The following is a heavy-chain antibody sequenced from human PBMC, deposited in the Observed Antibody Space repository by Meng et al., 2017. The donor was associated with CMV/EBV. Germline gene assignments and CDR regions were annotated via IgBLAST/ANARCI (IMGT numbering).Heavy chain of an antibody. Sequence: SQTLSLTCAISGDSVSSNSAAWNWIRQSPSRGLEWLGRTYYRSKWYNDYAVSVKSRIPINPDTSKNQFSLQLNSVTPEDTAVYYCARDIASYYYDSSGYPNLYYYYGMDVWGQGTTVTVSS. V-gene: IGHV6-1*01. CDR3: ARDIASYYYDSSGYPNLYYYYGMDV. CDR2: TYYRSKWYN. CDR1: GDSVSSNSAA. D-gene: IGHD3-22*01. J-gene: IGHJ6*02.